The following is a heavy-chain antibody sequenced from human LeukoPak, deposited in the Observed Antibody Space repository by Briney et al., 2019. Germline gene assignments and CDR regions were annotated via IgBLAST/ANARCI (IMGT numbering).Heavy chain of an antibody. D-gene: IGHD3-22*01. J-gene: IGHJ4*02. Sequence: PGGSLRLSCAASGFTFSSYAMSWVRQAPGKGLEWVSAISGSGGSTYYADSVKGRFTISRDNSKNTLYLQMNSLRAEDTAVYYCAKPRGADYYDSSGDPWGPFDYWGQGTLVTVSS. CDR2: ISGSGGST. CDR3: AKPRGADYYDSSGDPWGPFDY. CDR1: GFTFSSYA. V-gene: IGHV3-23*01.